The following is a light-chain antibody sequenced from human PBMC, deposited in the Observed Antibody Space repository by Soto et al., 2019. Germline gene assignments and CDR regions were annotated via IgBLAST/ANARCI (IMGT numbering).Light chain of an antibody. J-gene: IGKJ2*01. CDR1: QDISNY. CDR3: QQYDNLPYT. Sequence: DSQMTQSPSSLSASVGDRVTITCQASQDISNYLNWYQQKPGKAPKLLIYDASNLETGVPSRFSGSGSGTDFTFTISSLQPEDIATYYCQQYDNLPYTFGPGTKLEIK. V-gene: IGKV1-33*01. CDR2: DAS.